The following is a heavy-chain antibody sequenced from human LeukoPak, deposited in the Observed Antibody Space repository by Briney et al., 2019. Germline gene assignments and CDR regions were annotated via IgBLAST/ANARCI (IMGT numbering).Heavy chain of an antibody. D-gene: IGHD5-24*01. CDR3: AGDNSVRDEAWWFNP. Sequence: GSVKLSCTAFGYTFTGYWMHWVRQAPGQGPEWMGVISPSGGSTIYAQKFKGRVTLTRDMSTSTDYLEMSSLRSDDTAAYYCAGDNSVRDEAWWFNPWGQGTLVTVSS. CDR2: ISPSGGST. V-gene: IGHV1-46*03. J-gene: IGHJ5*02. CDR1: GYTFTGYW.